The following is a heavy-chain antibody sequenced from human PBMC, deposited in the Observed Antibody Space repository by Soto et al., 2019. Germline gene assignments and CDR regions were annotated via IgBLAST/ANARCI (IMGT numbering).Heavy chain of an antibody. Sequence: ASVKVSCKASGYTFTGYYIHWLRQAPGQGLEWIGWINPKSGGTHYAQNFQGWVTMARDASISTAYMELSRLKSDDTAVYYCARGYCSGTSCYAANYYYYMGVWGTGTTVTVSS. CDR1: GYTFTGYY. CDR2: INPKSGGT. D-gene: IGHD2-2*01. V-gene: IGHV1-2*04. CDR3: ARGYCSGTSCYAANYYYYMGV. J-gene: IGHJ6*03.